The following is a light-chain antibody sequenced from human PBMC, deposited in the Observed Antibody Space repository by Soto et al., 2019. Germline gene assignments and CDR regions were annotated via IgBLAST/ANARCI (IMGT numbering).Light chain of an antibody. Sequence: EVVLTQSPATLYLSPGETATLSCRASHNVDIYLAWYQQKPGQAPRLLIYDASNRATGIPARFSGSGSGTDFTLTISSLEPEDSAVYDCQQRKHWPPLTCGQGTRLE. V-gene: IGKV3-11*01. CDR3: QQRKHWPPLT. J-gene: IGKJ5*01. CDR1: HNVDIY. CDR2: DAS.